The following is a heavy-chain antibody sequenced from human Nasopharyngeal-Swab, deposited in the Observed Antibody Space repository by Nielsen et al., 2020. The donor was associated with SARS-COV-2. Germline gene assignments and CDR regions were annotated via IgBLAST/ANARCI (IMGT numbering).Heavy chain of an antibody. V-gene: IGHV3-33*01. J-gene: IGHJ4*02. D-gene: IGHD5-12*01. CDR3: ARDPNNGYYYFDY. CDR2: IWYDGSNK. CDR1: GFTFSSYG. Sequence: GGSLRLSCAASGFTFSSYGMHWVRQAPGKGLEWVAVIWYDGSNKYYADSVKGRFTISRDNSKNTLYLQMNSLRAKDTAVYYCARDPNNGYYYFDYWGQGTLVTVSS.